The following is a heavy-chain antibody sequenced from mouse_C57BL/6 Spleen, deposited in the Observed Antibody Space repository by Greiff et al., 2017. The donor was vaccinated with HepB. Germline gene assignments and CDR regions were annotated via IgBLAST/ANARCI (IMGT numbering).Heavy chain of an antibody. CDR1: GFTFSSYG. V-gene: IGHV5-6*01. CDR2: ISSGGSYT. J-gene: IGHJ3*01. CDR3: ARLFTTVVASWFAY. D-gene: IGHD1-1*01. Sequence: EVKLVESGGDLVKPGGSLKLSCAASGFTFSSYGMSWVRQTPDKRLEWVATISSGGSYTYYPDSVKGRFTISRDNAKNTLYLQMSSLKSEDTAMYYCARLFTTVVASWFAYWGQGTLVTVSA.